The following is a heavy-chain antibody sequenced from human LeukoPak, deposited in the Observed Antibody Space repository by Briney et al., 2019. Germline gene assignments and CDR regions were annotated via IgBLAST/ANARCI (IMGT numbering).Heavy chain of an antibody. CDR3: ARVDTTTVPSYNWFDP. V-gene: IGHV4-59*01. CDR2: IYYSGST. J-gene: IGHJ5*02. D-gene: IGHD4-17*01. Sequence: SETLSLTCTVSGGSISSYYWSWIRQPPGKGLEWIGYIYYSGSTNYNPSLKSRVTISVDTSKNQFSLKLSSVTAADTAVYYCARVDTTTVPSYNWFDPWGQGTLVTVSS. CDR1: GGSISSYY.